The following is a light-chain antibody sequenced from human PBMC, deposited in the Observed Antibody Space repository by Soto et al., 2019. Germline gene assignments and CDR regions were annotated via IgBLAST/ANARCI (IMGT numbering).Light chain of an antibody. Sequence: QSALAQPASVSGSPGQSITISCTGTSSDVGGYHYVSWYQHHPGKAPKLMLYEVSSRPSGVSNRFSGSKSGNTASLTISGLQTEDEADYYCSSYTSSSTLEVFGTGTKVTV. V-gene: IGLV2-14*01. CDR3: SSYTSSSTLEV. CDR2: EVS. CDR1: SSDVGGYHY. J-gene: IGLJ1*01.